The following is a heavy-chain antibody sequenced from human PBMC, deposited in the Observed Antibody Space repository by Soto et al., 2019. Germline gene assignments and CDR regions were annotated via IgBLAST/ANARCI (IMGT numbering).Heavy chain of an antibody. CDR3: AKDPADA. CDR2: ISYDGSNK. J-gene: IGHJ3*01. CDR1: GFTFSSYG. V-gene: IGHV3-30*18. Sequence: GGSLRLSCAASGFTFSSYGMHWVRQAPGKGLEWVAVISYDGSNKYYADSVKGRFTISRDNSKNTLYLQMNSLRAEDTAVYYRAKDPADAWGQGTMVTVSS.